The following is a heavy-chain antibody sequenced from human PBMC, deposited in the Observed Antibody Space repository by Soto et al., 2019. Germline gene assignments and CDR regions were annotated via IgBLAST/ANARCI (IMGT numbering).Heavy chain of an antibody. Sequence: SETLSLTCTVSGDSIRSYYWTWIRQPPGRGLEWIGHVYYGGSTNYNPSLQSRVTISLDTSKNQFSLKLLSVTAADTAIYYCARSGVTGIVIPSHWFDPWGQGTLVTVSS. V-gene: IGHV4-59*12. CDR3: ARSGVTGIVIPSHWFDP. CDR1: GDSIRSYY. D-gene: IGHD2-21*02. J-gene: IGHJ5*02. CDR2: VYYGGST.